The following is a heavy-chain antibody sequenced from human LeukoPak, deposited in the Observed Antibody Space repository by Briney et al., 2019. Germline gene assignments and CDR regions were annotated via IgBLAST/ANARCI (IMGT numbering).Heavy chain of an antibody. CDR3: AKDRDYGDYLNYFDY. CDR2: ISYDGSNK. J-gene: IGHJ4*02. Sequence: PGRSLRLSCAASGFTFSSYAMHWVRQAPGKGLEWVAVISYDGSNKYYADSVKGRFTISRDNSKNTLYLQMNSLRAEDTAVYYCAKDRDYGDYLNYFDYWGXGTLVTVSS. V-gene: IGHV3-30*04. CDR1: GFTFSSYA. D-gene: IGHD4-17*01.